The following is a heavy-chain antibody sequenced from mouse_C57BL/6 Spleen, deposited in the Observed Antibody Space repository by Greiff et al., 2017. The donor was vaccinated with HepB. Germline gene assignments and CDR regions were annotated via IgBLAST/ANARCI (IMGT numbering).Heavy chain of an antibody. Sequence: VQLQQPGAELVKPGASVKLSCKASGYTFTSYWMHWVKQRPGQGLEWIGMIHPNSGSTNYNEKFKSKATLTVDKSSSTAYMQLSSLTSEDSAVYYCAQFITTVVASRDYWGQGTTLTVSS. V-gene: IGHV1-64*01. CDR3: AQFITTVVASRDY. D-gene: IGHD1-1*01. CDR2: IHPNSGST. CDR1: GYTFTSYW. J-gene: IGHJ2*01.